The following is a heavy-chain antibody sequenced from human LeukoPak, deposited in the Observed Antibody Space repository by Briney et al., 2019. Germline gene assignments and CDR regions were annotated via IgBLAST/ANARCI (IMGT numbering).Heavy chain of an antibody. J-gene: IGHJ4*02. V-gene: IGHV1-58*02. D-gene: IGHD3-10*01. CDR3: ARERVVRGSFDY. CDR1: GFTFTSSA. CDR2: IVVGSGNT. Sequence: SVKVSCKASGFTFTSSAMQWVRQARGQRLEWIGWIVVGSGNTNYAQKFQERVTITRDMSTSTAYMELSSLRSEDTAVYYCARERVVRGSFDYWGQGTLVTVSS.